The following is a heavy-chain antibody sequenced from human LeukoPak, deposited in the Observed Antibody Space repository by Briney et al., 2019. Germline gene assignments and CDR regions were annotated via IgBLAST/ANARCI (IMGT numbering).Heavy chain of an antibody. Sequence: GGSLRLSCAASGFTFSSYEMNWVRQAPGKGLEWVSYISSSGSTIYYADSVKGRFTISRDNAKNSLYLQMNSLRAEDTAVYYCARESPIYYDSSSYPDYWGQGTLVTVSS. CDR1: GFTFSSYE. D-gene: IGHD3-22*01. J-gene: IGHJ4*02. CDR3: ARESPIYYDSSSYPDY. CDR2: ISSSGSTI. V-gene: IGHV3-48*03.